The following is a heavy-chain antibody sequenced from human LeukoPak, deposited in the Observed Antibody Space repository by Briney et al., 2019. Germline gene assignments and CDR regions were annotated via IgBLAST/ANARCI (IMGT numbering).Heavy chain of an antibody. D-gene: IGHD3-10*01. V-gene: IGHV3-9*01. Sequence: GGSLRLSCAASGFTFDDYAMHWVRQAPGKGQEWVSGISWNSGSIGYADSVKGRFTISRDNAKNSLYLQMNSLRAEDAALYYCAKGLWFGEFHPFDYWGQGTLVTVSS. CDR2: ISWNSGSI. CDR1: GFTFDDYA. CDR3: AKGLWFGEFHPFDY. J-gene: IGHJ4*02.